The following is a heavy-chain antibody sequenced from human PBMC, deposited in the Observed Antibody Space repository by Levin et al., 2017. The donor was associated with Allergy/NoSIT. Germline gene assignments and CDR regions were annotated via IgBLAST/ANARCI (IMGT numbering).Heavy chain of an antibody. CDR2: IYYSGST. D-gene: IGHD6-19*01. CDR3: ARHVPPRIAVAGPKPFDL. Sequence: SETLSLTCTVSGGSISSSSYYWGWIRQPPGKGLEWIGSIYYSGSTYYNPSLKSRVTISVDTSKNQFSLKLSSVTAADTAVYYCARHVPPRIAVAGPKPFDLWGRGTLVTVSS. CDR1: GGSISSSSYY. J-gene: IGHJ2*01. V-gene: IGHV4-39*01.